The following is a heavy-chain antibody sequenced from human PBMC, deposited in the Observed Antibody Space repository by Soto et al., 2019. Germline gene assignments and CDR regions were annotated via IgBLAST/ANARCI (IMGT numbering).Heavy chain of an antibody. Sequence: QVQLQQWGAGLLKPSETLSLTCAVYGGSFSGYYWSWIRQPPGKGLEWIGEINHSGSTNYNPSLTSRVTISVDTSKNQFSLKLSSVTAADTAVYYCARGGRGRRFDPWGQGTLVTVSS. CDR2: INHSGST. V-gene: IGHV4-34*01. CDR3: ARGGRGRRFDP. CDR1: GGSFSGYY. J-gene: IGHJ5*01.